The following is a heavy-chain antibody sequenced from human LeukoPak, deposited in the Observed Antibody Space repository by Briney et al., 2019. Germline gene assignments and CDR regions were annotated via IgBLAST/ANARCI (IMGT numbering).Heavy chain of an antibody. J-gene: IGHJ4*02. Sequence: GASVKVSCKASGYTFTSYDINWVRQATGQGLEWMGWMNPNSGNTGYAQKFQGRVTMTRDTSISTAYMELSRLRSDDTAVYYCAREERLGLDYWGQGTLVTVSS. CDR2: MNPNSGNT. CDR1: GYTFTSYD. CDR3: AREERLGLDY. V-gene: IGHV1-8*01. D-gene: IGHD6-25*01.